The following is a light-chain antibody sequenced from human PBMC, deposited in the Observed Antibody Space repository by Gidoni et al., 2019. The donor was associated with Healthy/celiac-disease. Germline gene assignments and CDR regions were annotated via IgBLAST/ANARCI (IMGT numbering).Light chain of an antibody. V-gene: IGLV2-23*02. Sequence: QSALTQPASVSGSPGQSITISCTGTSSDVGSYNLVSWYQQYPGKAPKLMIYEVSKRPSGVSNRFSGSKSGNTASLTISGLQAEDEADYYCCSYAGSSTWVFGGVTKLTVL. J-gene: IGLJ2*01. CDR1: SSDVGSYNL. CDR2: EVS. CDR3: CSYAGSSTWV.